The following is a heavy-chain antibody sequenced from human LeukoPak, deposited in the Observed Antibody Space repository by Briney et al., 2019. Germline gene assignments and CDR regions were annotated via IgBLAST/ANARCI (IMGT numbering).Heavy chain of an antibody. D-gene: IGHD2-15*01. V-gene: IGHV3-33*01. CDR2: IVDNGGDQ. CDR3: ARDDALEDNGLDM. J-gene: IGHJ3*02. Sequence: GGSLSLFCAASGFPHKSYGMLWARQPPEERREWRAVIVDNGGDQRYGDSVKGRFTISRDNTKNTLYLQMNSLRAEDTAVYFCARDDALEDNGLDMWGQGTVVTVSS. CDR1: GFPHKSYG.